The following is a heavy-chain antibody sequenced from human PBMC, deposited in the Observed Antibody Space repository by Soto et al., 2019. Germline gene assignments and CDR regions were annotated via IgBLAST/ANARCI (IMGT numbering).Heavy chain of an antibody. CDR2: IFYSGST. Sequence: SETLSLTCTVSGASVSSGSYFWNWIRQPPGKGLQWIGSIFYSGSTYYNASLESRVTISVDSSKNQFSLRLNSLTAADTAVYYCARHVVRGVTEYNWFDPWGRGTLVTVSS. CDR3: ARHVVRGVTEYNWFDP. CDR1: GASVSSGSYF. V-gene: IGHV4-39*01. D-gene: IGHD3-10*01. J-gene: IGHJ5*02.